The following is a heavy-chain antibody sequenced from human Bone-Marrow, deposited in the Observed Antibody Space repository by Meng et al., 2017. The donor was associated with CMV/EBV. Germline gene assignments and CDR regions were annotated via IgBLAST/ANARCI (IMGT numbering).Heavy chain of an antibody. CDR2: INPNSGVT. CDR1: GYTFSDSY. V-gene: IGHV1-2*02. D-gene: IGHD3-22*01. CDR3: ARDLGGIGYESFYFDY. J-gene: IGHJ4*02. Sequence: ASVKVSCKASGYTFSDSYMHWVRQAPGQRPEWMGWINPNSGVTDYAQKFQGRVTMTRDTSISTTYMELSRLRSDDTAVYYCARDLGGIGYESFYFDYWGQGTLVTVSS.